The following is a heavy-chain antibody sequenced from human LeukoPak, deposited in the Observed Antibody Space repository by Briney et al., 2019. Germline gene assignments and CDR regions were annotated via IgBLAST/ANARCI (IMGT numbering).Heavy chain of an antibody. Sequence: PGGSLRLSCAASGFTVSSNYMSWVRQAPGKGLEWVSVIYAGGSTYYADSAKGRFTISRDSSKNTLYLQMNSLRAEDTAVYYCARQMYRYYFDYWGQGTLVTVSS. CDR3: ARQMYRYYFDY. D-gene: IGHD2-2*01. CDR2: IYAGGST. V-gene: IGHV3-53*05. CDR1: GFTVSSNY. J-gene: IGHJ4*02.